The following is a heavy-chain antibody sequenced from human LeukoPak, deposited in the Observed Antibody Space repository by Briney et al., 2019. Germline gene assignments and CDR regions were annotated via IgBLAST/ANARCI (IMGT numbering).Heavy chain of an antibody. V-gene: IGHV3-7*05. CDR1: GCSFSSYW. D-gene: IGHD3-22*01. J-gene: IGHJ5*02. CDR2: IKEDGVEI. Sequence: GGSLRLSCEASGCSFSSYWMSWVRQAPGKGLEWVSSIKEDGVEIYYVDSVKGRFTISRDNSKNSLYLQVNSLRAEDTAVYYCARHLIGDSNGYYLGTYASWGQGTLVTVSS. CDR3: ARHLIGDSNGYYLGTYAS.